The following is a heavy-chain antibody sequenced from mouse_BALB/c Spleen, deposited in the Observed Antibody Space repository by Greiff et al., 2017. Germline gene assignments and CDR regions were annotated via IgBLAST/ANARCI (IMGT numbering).Heavy chain of an antibody. D-gene: IGHD2-4*01. V-gene: IGHV1-9*01. CDR3: ARVYYDYDGWYFDV. Sequence: QVQLQQSGAELMKPGASVKISCKATGYTFSSYWIEWVKQRPGHGLEWIGEILPGSGSTNYNEKFKGKATFTADTSSNTAYMQLSSLTSEDSAVYYCARVYYDYDGWYFDVWGAGTTVTVSS. CDR1: GYTFSSYW. J-gene: IGHJ1*01. CDR2: ILPGSGST.